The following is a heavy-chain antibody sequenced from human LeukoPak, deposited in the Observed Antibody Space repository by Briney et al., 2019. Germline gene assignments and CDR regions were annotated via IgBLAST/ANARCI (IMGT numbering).Heavy chain of an antibody. CDR1: GFTFSSYE. Sequence: GGSLRPSCAASGFTFSSYEMNWIRQAPGKGLEWVSYISSSGSTIYYADSVKGRFTISRDNAKNSLYLQMNSLRAEDTAVYYCAELGITMIGGVWGKGTTVTISS. CDR2: ISSSGSTI. J-gene: IGHJ6*04. D-gene: IGHD3-10*02. CDR3: AELGITMIGGV. V-gene: IGHV3-48*03.